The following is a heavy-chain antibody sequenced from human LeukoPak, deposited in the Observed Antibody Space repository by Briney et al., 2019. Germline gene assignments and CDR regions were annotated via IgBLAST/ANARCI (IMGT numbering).Heavy chain of an antibody. CDR3: AKAHSSSWRFDY. J-gene: IGHJ4*02. CDR1: GFTFDDYA. D-gene: IGHD6-13*01. V-gene: IGHV3-9*01. Sequence: GRSLRLSCAASGFTFDDYAMHWVRQAPGKGLEWVSGISWNSGSIGYADSVKGRFTISRDNAKNSLYLQVNSLRAEDTALYYCAKAHSSSWRFDYWGQGTLVTVSS. CDR2: ISWNSGSI.